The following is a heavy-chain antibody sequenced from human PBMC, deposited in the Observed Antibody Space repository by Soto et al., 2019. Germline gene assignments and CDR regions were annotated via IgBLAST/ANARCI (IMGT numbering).Heavy chain of an antibody. D-gene: IGHD3-10*01. CDR1: GDTFTFYS. CDR3: ASSYGSGYRAFDY. Sequence: QVQLVQSGAEVKRPGSSVKVSCKASGDTFTFYSINWVRQAPGLGLEWMGRINPILSMSNYAQRFLGRVMMTADKYTSTDYVELSSLRSDDTAIYYCASSYGSGYRAFDYWGQGALVTVSS. CDR2: INPILSMS. V-gene: IGHV1-69*02. J-gene: IGHJ4*02.